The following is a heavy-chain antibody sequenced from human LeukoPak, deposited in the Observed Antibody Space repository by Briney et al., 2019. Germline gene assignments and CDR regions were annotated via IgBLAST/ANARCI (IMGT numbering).Heavy chain of an antibody. D-gene: IGHD5-18*01. CDR1: GGSFSGYY. J-gene: IGHJ4*02. CDR2: INHSGST. CDR3: ARAFRPRYSYGYQLDY. V-gene: IGHV4-34*01. Sequence: SETLSLTCAVYGGSFSGYYWSWIRQPPGKGLEWIGEINHSGSTNYNPSLKSRVTISVDTSKNQFSLKLSSVTAADTAVYCCARAFRPRYSYGYQLDYWGQGTLVTVSS.